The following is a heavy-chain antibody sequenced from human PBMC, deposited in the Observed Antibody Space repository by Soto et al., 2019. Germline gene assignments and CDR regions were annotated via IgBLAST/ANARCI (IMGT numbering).Heavy chain of an antibody. CDR3: ARGGHSSGWYGEY. V-gene: IGHV4-28*03. CDR2: LYYSGST. CDR1: GYSISSSNW. D-gene: IGHD6-19*01. Sequence: SETLSLTCAVSGYSISSSNWWGWIRQPPGKGLEWIGYLYYSGSTYYNPSLKRRVTMSVETSKNQFSLKLSSVTAVDTAVYYCARGGHSSGWYGEYWGQGTLVTVSS. J-gene: IGHJ4*02.